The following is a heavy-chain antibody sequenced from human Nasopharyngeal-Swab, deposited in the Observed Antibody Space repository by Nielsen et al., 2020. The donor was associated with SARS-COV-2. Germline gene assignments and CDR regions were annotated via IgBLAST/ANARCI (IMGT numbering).Heavy chain of an antibody. Sequence: GESLKISCAASGFTFSSYGMHWVRQAPGKGLEWVAVIWYDGSNKYYADSVKGRFTISRDNSKNTLYLQMNSLRAEDTAVYYCARDPDYYDSSGLLDYWGQGTLVTVSS. J-gene: IGHJ4*02. D-gene: IGHD3-22*01. CDR1: GFTFSSYG. CDR2: IWYDGSNK. CDR3: ARDPDYYDSSGLLDY. V-gene: IGHV3-33*01.